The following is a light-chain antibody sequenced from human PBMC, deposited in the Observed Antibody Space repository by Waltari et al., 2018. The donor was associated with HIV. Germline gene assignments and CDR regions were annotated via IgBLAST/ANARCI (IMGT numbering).Light chain of an antibody. V-gene: IGLV1-40*01. CDR3: QSYDTRLSGSV. CDR2: GNN. Sequence: QSVLTQPPSVSGAPGQTVTISCTGSSSNIGARAHFDVHCYQQLPGTAPKLLIYGNNNRPSGVPDRFSGSKSGASASLAITGLQAEDEADYYCQSYDTRLSGSVFGGGTKLTVL. J-gene: IGLJ3*02. CDR1: SSNIGARAHFD.